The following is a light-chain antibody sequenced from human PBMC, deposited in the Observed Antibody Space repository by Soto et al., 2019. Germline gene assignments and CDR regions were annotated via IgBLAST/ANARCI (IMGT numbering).Light chain of an antibody. Sequence: DIQMTQSPSTLSASVGDRVTITCRASQSISSWLAWYQQKPGKAPKLLIYDASSLESGVPSRFSGSGSGTEFTLTISSLQPDDFATYYCQQYNRDSWTFGQGTKV. V-gene: IGKV1-5*01. CDR1: QSISSW. CDR3: QQYNRDSWT. CDR2: DAS. J-gene: IGKJ1*01.